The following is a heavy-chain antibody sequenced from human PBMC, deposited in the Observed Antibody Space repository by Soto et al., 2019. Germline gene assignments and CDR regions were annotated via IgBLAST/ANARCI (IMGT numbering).Heavy chain of an antibody. D-gene: IGHD3-10*01. J-gene: IGHJ4*02. CDR3: LTKPYGSVYFDY. Sequence: PSETLSLTCTVSGDSFNRHYLGWIRQSPGKGLEWIAYIANSGSTNYNPSLKSRVTISRDTSKNHLSLQLSSVTAADTAVYYCLTKPYGSVYFDYWGQGILVTVSS. CDR1: GDSFNRHY. CDR2: IANSGST. V-gene: IGHV4-59*11.